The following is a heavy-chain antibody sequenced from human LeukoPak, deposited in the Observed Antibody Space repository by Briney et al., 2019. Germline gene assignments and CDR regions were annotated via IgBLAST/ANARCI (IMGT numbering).Heavy chain of an antibody. CDR3: ARDKYVGSSWYSNYYYYMDV. CDR1: GYTFTSYG. Sequence: ASVKVSCKASGYTFTSYGISWVRQAPGQGLEWMGWISAYNGNTNYAQKLQGRVTMTTDTSTSTAYMELSSLRSEDMAVYHCARDKYVGSSWYSNYYYYMDVWGKGTTVTVSS. D-gene: IGHD6-13*01. CDR2: ISAYNGNT. V-gene: IGHV1-18*03. J-gene: IGHJ6*03.